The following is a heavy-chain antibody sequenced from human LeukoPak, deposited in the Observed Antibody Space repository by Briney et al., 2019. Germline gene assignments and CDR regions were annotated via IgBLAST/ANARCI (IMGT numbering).Heavy chain of an antibody. CDR2: INGDVSVT. Sequence: GGSLRLSCGASGFTFSTYWINWVRQGPGKRLVWVAQINGDVSVTRYADSVKGRFTISRDNAKNTLYLQMNSLSAEDTAVYYCAREGPYINGICYTDFDYWGRGTLVTVSS. J-gene: IGHJ4*02. V-gene: IGHV3-74*01. D-gene: IGHD2-8*01. CDR3: AREGPYINGICYTDFDY. CDR1: GFTFSTYW.